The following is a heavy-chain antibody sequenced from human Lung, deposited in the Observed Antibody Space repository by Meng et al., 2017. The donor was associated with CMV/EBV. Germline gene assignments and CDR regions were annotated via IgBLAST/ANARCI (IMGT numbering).Heavy chain of an antibody. J-gene: IGHJ4*02. CDR2: VSAYNGDT. CDR1: GYNFTTYH. D-gene: IGHD2-15*01. CDR3: ARRPGYDHHDY. Sequence: ASXXVSCKASGYNFTTYHLSWVRQAPGQGLEWMGWVSAYNGDTNYVQKFQGRVTMTADTSTSTAYMELRNLTSDDTAVYYCARRPGYDHHDYWGQGTLVTVSS. V-gene: IGHV1-18*04.